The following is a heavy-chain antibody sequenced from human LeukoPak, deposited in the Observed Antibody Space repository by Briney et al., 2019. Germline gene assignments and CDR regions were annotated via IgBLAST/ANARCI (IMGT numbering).Heavy chain of an antibody. CDR1: GGSFSGYY. J-gene: IGHJ3*02. CDR3: ARGVRGDYYASDAFDI. Sequence: SETLSLTCAVYGGSFSGYYWSWIRQPPGKGLEWIGEINHSGSTNYNPSLKSRVTISVDTSKNQFSLKLSSVTAADTAVYYCARGVRGDYYASDAFDIWGQGTMVTVSS. CDR2: INHSGST. D-gene: IGHD3-10*01. V-gene: IGHV4-34*01.